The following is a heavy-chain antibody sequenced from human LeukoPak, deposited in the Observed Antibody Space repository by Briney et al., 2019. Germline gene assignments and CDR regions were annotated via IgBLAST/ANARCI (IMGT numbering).Heavy chain of an antibody. CDR1: GGSLSGYY. J-gene: IGHJ4*02. CDR2: INHGGCT. Sequence: SETLSLTCAVYGGSLSGYYWSWIRQSPGKGLEWIGEINHGGCTNYNPSLKSRVTMSVDTSKNHFSLKLSSVTAADTAVYFCAREGRMSMGIEYWGQGTLVTVSS. CDR3: AREGRMSMGIEY. D-gene: IGHD4/OR15-4a*01. V-gene: IGHV4-34*01.